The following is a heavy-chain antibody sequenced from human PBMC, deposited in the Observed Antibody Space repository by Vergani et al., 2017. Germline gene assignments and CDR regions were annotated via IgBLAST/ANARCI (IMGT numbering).Heavy chain of an antibody. V-gene: IGHV4-38-2*01. CDR1: GDSISSRNN. CDR2: VSHRWNT. Sequence: QVNLQESGPGLVKPSETLSLTFAVSGDSISSRNNWGWTRQPPGKGLEWISSVSHRWNTYFNPSLKGRVSISLDTSKNYFFLTLSSVTAADTAMYYCARRSSSYYCDIWGQGVLITVSS. D-gene: IGHD3-22*01. CDR3: ARRSSSYYCDI. J-gene: IGHJ4*02.